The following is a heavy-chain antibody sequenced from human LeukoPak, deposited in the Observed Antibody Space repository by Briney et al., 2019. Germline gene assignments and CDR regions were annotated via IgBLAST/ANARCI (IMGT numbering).Heavy chain of an antibody. CDR2: IYYSGST. CDR1: GGSISSGGYY. V-gene: IGHV4-30-2*01. J-gene: IGHJ4*02. D-gene: IGHD3-10*01. Sequence: SETLSLTCTVSGGSISSGGYYWSWIRQPPGKGLEWIGYIYYSGSTYYNPSLKSRVTISVDTSKNQFSLKLSSVTAADTAVYYCARVPTMVRGVIEYWGQGTLVTVSS. CDR3: ARVPTMVRGVIEY.